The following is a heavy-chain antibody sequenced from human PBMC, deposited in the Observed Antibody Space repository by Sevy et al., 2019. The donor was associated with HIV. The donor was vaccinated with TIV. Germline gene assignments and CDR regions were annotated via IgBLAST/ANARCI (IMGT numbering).Heavy chain of an antibody. CDR2: LKSEGYGGTV. CDR3: TLCKGAQSIFDY. J-gene: IGHJ4*02. D-gene: IGHD1-26*01. CDR1: GFRFGDNA. Sequence: GGSLRLSCAASGFRFGDNAMSWVRQAPGQGLEWVAFLKSEGYGGTVDHAASVKGRFTMSRDDSKSIAYLQMNDLKIEDTGVYYCTLCKGAQSIFDYWGQGALVTVSS. V-gene: IGHV3-49*04.